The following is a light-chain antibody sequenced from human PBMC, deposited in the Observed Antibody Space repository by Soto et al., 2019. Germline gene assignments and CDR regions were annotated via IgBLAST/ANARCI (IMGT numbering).Light chain of an antibody. CDR3: QQYNNWSIT. V-gene: IGKV3D-15*01. Sequence: EIVMTQSPATLSVSPGERATLSCRASQSVSSNLAWYQQKPGQAPRLLIYGASIRATGIPARFSGSGSGTEFTLTISSLQSEDFAVYYCQQYNNWSITFGQGTRWRLN. J-gene: IGKJ5*01. CDR1: QSVSSN. CDR2: GAS.